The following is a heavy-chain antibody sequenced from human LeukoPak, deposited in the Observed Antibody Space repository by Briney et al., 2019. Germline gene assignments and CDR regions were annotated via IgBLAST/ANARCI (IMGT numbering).Heavy chain of an antibody. D-gene: IGHD6-19*01. CDR3: ARRALAVAGHDY. V-gene: IGHV4-39*01. J-gene: IGHJ4*02. Sequence: SETLSLTCTVSGGSISSSSYYWGWIRQPPGKGLEWIGSIYYSGSTYYNPSLKSRVTISVDTSKNQFSLKLSSVTAAHTAVYYGARRALAVAGHDYWGQGTLVTVSS. CDR1: GGSISSSSYY. CDR2: IYYSGST.